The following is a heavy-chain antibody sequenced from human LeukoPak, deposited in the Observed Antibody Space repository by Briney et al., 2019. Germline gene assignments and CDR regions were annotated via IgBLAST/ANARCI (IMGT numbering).Heavy chain of an antibody. D-gene: IGHD2/OR15-2a*01. Sequence: SETLSLTCTVSGGSISSNSYYWGWIRQPPGKGLEWIGSIYYSGSTNYNPSLKSRVTISVDTSKNQFSLKLSSVTAADTAAYYCASTFRLLDAFYTWGQGTMVTASS. CDR3: ASTFRLLDAFYT. J-gene: IGHJ3*02. CDR1: GGSISSNSYY. CDR2: IYYSGST. V-gene: IGHV4-39*07.